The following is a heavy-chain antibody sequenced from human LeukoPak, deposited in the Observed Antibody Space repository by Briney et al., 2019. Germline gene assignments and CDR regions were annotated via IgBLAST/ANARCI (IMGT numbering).Heavy chain of an antibody. J-gene: IGHJ6*02. CDR2: INHSGST. V-gene: IGHV4-34*01. Sequence: SETLSLTCAVYGGSFSGYYWSWIRQPPGKGLEWIGEINHSGSTNYNPSLKSRVTISVDTSKNQFSLKLSSVTAADTAVYYRARGISGFWRDYYYGMDVWGQGTTVTVSS. D-gene: IGHD3-3*01. CDR1: GGSFSGYY. CDR3: ARGISGFWRDYYYGMDV.